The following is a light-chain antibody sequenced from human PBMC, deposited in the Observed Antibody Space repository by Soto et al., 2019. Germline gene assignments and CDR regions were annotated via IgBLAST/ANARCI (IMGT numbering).Light chain of an antibody. J-gene: IGLJ2*01. V-gene: IGLV2-14*01. CDR2: DVS. CDR3: SSYISSSTLVV. CDR1: SSDVGGYNY. Sequence: QSALTQAASVSGSPGQSITISCTGISSDVGGYNYVSWYQLHPDKAPKLMIYDVSNRPSGVSSRFSGSKSGNTASPTISGLQAEDEADYYCSSYISSSTLVVFGGGTKLTVL.